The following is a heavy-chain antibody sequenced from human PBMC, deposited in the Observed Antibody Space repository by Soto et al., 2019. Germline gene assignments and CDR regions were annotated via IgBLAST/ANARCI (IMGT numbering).Heavy chain of an antibody. CDR2: IYPGDSDA. Sequence: GESLKMSCKGSGYTFPSYWIGWVRQMPGKGLEWMGIIYPGDSDARYSPSFQGQVTISVDMSISTAYLHLSSLKASDTAMYYCARCPSHYDPNWFDAWGQGTLVTVSS. D-gene: IGHD4-4*01. CDR3: ARCPSHYDPNWFDA. V-gene: IGHV5-51*01. CDR1: GYTFPSYW. J-gene: IGHJ5*02.